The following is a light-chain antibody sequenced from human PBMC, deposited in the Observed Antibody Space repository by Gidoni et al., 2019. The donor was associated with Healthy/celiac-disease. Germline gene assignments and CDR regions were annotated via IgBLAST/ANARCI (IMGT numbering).Light chain of an antibody. J-gene: IGKJ1*01. CDR3: QQYYSYPPWT. V-gene: IGKV1-8*01. CDR1: QGISSY. CDR2: AAS. Sequence: AIRITQSPSSLSASTGDRVTITCRASQGISSYLAWYQQKPGKAPKLLIYAASTLQSGGPSRCSGSGAGTDFTLTISCLQSEDFATYYCQQYYSYPPWTFGQGTKVEIK.